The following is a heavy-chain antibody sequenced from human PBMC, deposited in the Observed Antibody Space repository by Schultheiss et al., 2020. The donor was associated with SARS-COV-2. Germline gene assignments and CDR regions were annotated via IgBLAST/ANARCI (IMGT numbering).Heavy chain of an antibody. CDR3: ARGESPVIFDY. Sequence: GGSLRLSCAASGFTFSSYGMHWVRQAPGKGLEWVSAISDSGGSTYYADSVKGRFTISRDNSKNTLYLQMNSLRAEDTAVYYCARGESPVIFDYWGQGTLVTVSS. J-gene: IGHJ4*02. D-gene: IGHD3-10*01. CDR2: ISDSGGST. V-gene: IGHV3-23*01. CDR1: GFTFSSYG.